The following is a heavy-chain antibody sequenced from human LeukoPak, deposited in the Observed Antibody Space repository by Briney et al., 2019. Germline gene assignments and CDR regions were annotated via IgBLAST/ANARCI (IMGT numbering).Heavy chain of an antibody. CDR3: ARDDSATYYNLAY. J-gene: IGHJ4*02. D-gene: IGHD3-10*01. CDR2: IFYDGSTK. V-gene: IGHV3-33*01. CDR1: GFSLSNFG. Sequence: PGGSLRLTCAASGFSLSNFGFHWVRRAPGKGLEGVAVIFYDGSTKFYADSVKGRFTISRDTYKNTLYLQLNSLRAEDTAVYYCARDDSATYYNLAYWGQGTPVTVSS.